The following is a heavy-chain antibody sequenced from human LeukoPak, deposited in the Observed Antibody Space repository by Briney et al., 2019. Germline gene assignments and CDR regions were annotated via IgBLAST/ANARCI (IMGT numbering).Heavy chain of an antibody. Sequence: GGSLRLSCAASGFTFSSYAMNWVRQAPGKGLEWVSTISASGGSTYHAVSVKGRFTISRDNSKNALYLQMNTLRAEDTAVYYCAKAIRTSCYGCNMDVWGEGTTVTVSS. CDR3: AKAIRTSCYGCNMDV. J-gene: IGHJ6*03. CDR1: GFTFSSYA. V-gene: IGHV3-23*01. D-gene: IGHD2-2*01. CDR2: ISASGGST.